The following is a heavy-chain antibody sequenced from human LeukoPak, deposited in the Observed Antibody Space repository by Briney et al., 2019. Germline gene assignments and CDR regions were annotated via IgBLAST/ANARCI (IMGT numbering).Heavy chain of an antibody. Sequence: ASVKVSCKASGYTFSGYCMHWVRQAPGQGLEWMGWIDPDSGGTNYAQKFQGRVTMTRDTSISTVYMEVSRLRFDDTAVYYCARGVVRGDYYYYIDVWGKGTTATISS. CDR2: IDPDSGGT. D-gene: IGHD3-10*01. CDR3: ARGVVRGDYYYYIDV. J-gene: IGHJ6*03. V-gene: IGHV1-2*02. CDR1: GYTFSGYC.